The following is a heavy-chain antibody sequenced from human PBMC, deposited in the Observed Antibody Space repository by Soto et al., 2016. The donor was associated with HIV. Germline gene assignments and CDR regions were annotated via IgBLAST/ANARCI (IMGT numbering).Heavy chain of an antibody. J-gene: IGHJ4*02. D-gene: IGHD3-16*01. CDR2: INYSGNT. CDR3: ARLDYSGNRPLFDY. V-gene: IGHV4-34*01. CDR1: GGSFNDYY. Sequence: QVRLEEWGAGLLKPSETLSLNCAVYGGSFNDYYWSWIRHSPERGLEWIGEINYSGNTNYNPSLKSRVNMSIDIVKKQFFMKLTSLTAADTAVYYAARLDYSGNRPLFDYWGRGYLVTVSS.